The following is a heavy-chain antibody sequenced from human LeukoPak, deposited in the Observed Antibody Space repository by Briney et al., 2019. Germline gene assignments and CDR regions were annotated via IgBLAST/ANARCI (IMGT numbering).Heavy chain of an antibody. CDR2: INWNGGST. CDR1: GFTFDDYG. CDR3: ARYLADIVVVPAAFDAFDT. Sequence: GGSLRLSCAAAGFTFDDYGMSWVRQAPGKWLEWVSGINWNGGSTGYADSVKGRFTISRDNAKNSLYLQMNSLRAEDTALYYCARYLADIVVVPAAFDAFDTWGQGTMVTVSS. J-gene: IGHJ3*02. V-gene: IGHV3-20*04. D-gene: IGHD2-2*01.